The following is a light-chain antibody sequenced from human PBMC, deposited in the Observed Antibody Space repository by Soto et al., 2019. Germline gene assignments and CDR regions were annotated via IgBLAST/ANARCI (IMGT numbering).Light chain of an antibody. CDR2: YNN. V-gene: IGLV1-51*01. J-gene: IGLJ2*01. CDR3: ATWYGSLPGEV. CDR1: SCNIGSNY. Sequence: QSVLTQSASVSAAPGQKVTISCSGSSCNIGSNYVSWYQQLPGTAPKLLIYYNNNRPSGIPARLSGSKSGTSGTLDITGLQTGDEADYYCATWYGSLPGEVFGGGTKLTVL.